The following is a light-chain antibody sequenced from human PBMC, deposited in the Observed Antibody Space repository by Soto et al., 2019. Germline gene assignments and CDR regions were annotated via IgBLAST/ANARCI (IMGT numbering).Light chain of an antibody. J-gene: IGLJ1*01. CDR3: CSYAGRYTYV. CDR2: DVS. Sequence: QSALTQPRSVFGSPGQSVTISCSGTSSDVGGYNYVSWYQQYPGKAPKLMIYDVSKRPSGVPDRFSGSKSGNTASLTITGLQAEDEADYYCCSYAGRYTYVFGTGTKVTVL. CDR1: SSDVGGYNY. V-gene: IGLV2-11*01.